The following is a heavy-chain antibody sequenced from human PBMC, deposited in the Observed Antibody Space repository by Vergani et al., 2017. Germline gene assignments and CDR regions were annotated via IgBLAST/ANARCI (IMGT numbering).Heavy chain of an antibody. CDR3: ARVGIAVAGLRFFDY. J-gene: IGHJ4*02. V-gene: IGHV1-18*01. D-gene: IGHD6-19*01. Sequence: QVQLVQSGAELKKPGASVSVSCKGSSHTFQTYGISWVRQAPGKGLEWMGWISAYNGNTNYAQKLQGRVTMTTDTSTSTAYMELRSLRSDDTAVYYCARVGIAVAGLRFFDYWGQGTLVTVSS. CDR1: SHTFQTYG. CDR2: ISAYNGNT.